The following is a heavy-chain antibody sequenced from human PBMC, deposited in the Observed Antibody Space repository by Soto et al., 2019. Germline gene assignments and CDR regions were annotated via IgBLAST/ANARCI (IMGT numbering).Heavy chain of an antibody. CDR1: GGSTSSDNY. Sequence: LSLTCTASGGSTSSDNYWSWIRQPPGKGLEWIGHIYYSGNTDYNPSLKSRLAISIDTSKNQFSLKLSSVTAADTAVYFCAREGGESSDGLYYFDSWGQGSLVTVSS. CDR2: IYYSGNT. D-gene: IGHD3-16*01. J-gene: IGHJ4*02. CDR3: AREGGESSDGLYYFDS. V-gene: IGHV4-30-4*01.